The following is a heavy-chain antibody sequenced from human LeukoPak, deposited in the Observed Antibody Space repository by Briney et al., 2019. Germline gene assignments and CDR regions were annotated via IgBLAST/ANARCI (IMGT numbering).Heavy chain of an antibody. CDR2: IYYSGST. J-gene: IGHJ3*02. Sequence: SETLSLNCTVSGCTINCGDYYWSWIRQPPGKVLEWIWYIYYSGSTYYNPSLKSRVTISVDTSKNQFSLKLSSVTAADTAVSYCARSLNDAFDIWGQGTMVTVSS. V-gene: IGHV4-30-4*01. CDR3: ARSLNDAFDI. CDR1: GCTINCGDYY.